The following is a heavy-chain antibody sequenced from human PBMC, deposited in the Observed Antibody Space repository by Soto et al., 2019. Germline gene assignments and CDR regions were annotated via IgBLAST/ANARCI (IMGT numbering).Heavy chain of an antibody. CDR3: ASGSSSSKYYYGMDV. CDR1: GYSFTSYW. D-gene: IGHD6-6*01. J-gene: IGHJ6*02. CDR2: IDPSDSYT. Sequence: PGGSLKISCKGSGYSFTSYWISWVRQMPGKGLEWMGRIDPSDSYTNYSPSFQGHVTISADKSISTAYLQWSSLKASDTAMYYCASGSSSSKYYYGMDVWGQGTTVTVSS. V-gene: IGHV5-10-1*01.